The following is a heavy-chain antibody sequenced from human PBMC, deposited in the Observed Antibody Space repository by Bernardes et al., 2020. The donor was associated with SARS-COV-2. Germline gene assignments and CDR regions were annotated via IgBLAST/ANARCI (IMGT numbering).Heavy chain of an antibody. CDR2: ISGSGDST. CDR3: AKDLGSSWSGSAYGMDV. CDR1: GFTFSIYA. Sequence: GGSLRLSCAASGFTFSIYAMSWVRQAPGKGLEWVSTISGSGDSTYYTESVKGRFTISRDKSQNTVYLQMNSLRAEDTAVYYCAKDLGSSWSGSAYGMDVWGQGTTVTVSS. V-gene: IGHV3-23*01. D-gene: IGHD6-13*01. J-gene: IGHJ6*02.